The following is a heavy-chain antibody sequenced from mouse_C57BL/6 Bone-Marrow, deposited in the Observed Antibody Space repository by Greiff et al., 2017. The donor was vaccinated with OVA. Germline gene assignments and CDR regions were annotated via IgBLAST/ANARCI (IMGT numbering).Heavy chain of an antibody. D-gene: IGHD1-1*01. CDR3: TTSEATTVVATSWYFDV. J-gene: IGHJ1*03. CDR2: IDPENGDT. Sequence: VQLQQSGAELVRPGASVKLSCTASGFNIKDDYMHWVKQRPEQGLEWIGWIDPENGDTEYASKFQGKATITADTSSNTAYLQLSSLTSEDTAVYYCTTSEATTVVATSWYFDVWGTGTTVTVSS. V-gene: IGHV14-4*01. CDR1: GFNIKDDY.